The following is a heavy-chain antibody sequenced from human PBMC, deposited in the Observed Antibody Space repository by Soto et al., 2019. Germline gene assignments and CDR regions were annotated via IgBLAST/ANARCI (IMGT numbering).Heavy chain of an antibody. Sequence: ASVKVSCKASGYTFTXYAMHWVRQAPGQRLEWMGWINAGNGNTKYSQKFQGRVTITRDTSASTAYMELSSLRSEDTAVYYCAREDTAMVSGFDYWGQGTLVTVSS. D-gene: IGHD5-18*01. V-gene: IGHV1-3*01. CDR3: AREDTAMVSGFDY. CDR2: INAGNGNT. J-gene: IGHJ4*02. CDR1: GYTFTXYA.